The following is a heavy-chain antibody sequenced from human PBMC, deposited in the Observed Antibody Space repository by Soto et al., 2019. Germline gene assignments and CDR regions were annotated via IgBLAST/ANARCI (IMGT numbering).Heavy chain of an antibody. V-gene: IGHV3-9*01. CDR2: LSKDSLSI. Sequence: GGSLRLSCVASGFKFDDYGMHWVRHTPGKGLEWIAGLSKDSLSISYGASMKGRFTISRDDAKNSLYLQLNSPRPEDTALYYCVKDALTAVAFYFDYWGRGALVTVSS. J-gene: IGHJ4*01. D-gene: IGHD6-19*01. CDR1: GFKFDDYG. CDR3: VKDALTAVAFYFDY.